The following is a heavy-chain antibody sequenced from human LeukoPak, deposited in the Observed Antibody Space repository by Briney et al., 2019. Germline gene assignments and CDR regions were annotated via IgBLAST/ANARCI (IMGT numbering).Heavy chain of an antibody. J-gene: IGHJ4*02. V-gene: IGHV1-46*01. CDR1: GYTFTSYY. Sequence: ASVKVSCKASGYTFTSYYMHWVRQAPGQGLEWMGIINPSGVSTSYSQKFQSRVTMTRDTSTSTVYMELSSLRSDDTAVYYCARDISLAYYGSGSCGDYWGQGTLVTVSS. CDR3: ARDISLAYYGSGSCGDY. D-gene: IGHD3-10*01. CDR2: INPSGVST.